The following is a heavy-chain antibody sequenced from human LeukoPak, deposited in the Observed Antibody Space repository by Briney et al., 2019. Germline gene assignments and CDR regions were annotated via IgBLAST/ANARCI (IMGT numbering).Heavy chain of an antibody. J-gene: IGHJ4*02. V-gene: IGHV4-4*02. D-gene: IGHD1-1*01. CDR1: GGSISSNNW. CDR2: IYHSGSP. CDR3: ARVNIDNWHSCDY. Sequence: PSETLSLTCAVSGGSISSNNWWGWVRQPPGKGLEWIGEIYHSGSPNYNPSLKSRVTISVDKSRNHFSLNLSSVTAADTAVYYCARVNIDNWHSCDYWGQGTLVTVSS.